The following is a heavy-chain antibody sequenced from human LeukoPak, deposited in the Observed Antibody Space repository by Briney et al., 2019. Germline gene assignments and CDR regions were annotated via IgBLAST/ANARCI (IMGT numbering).Heavy chain of an antibody. CDR3: ARDPRGIAVADTLDY. CDR1: GFTFSSYG. J-gene: IGHJ4*02. CDR2: TWYDGSKT. V-gene: IGHV3-33*01. D-gene: IGHD6-19*01. Sequence: GRSLRLSCAASGFTFSSYGMHWARQSPGKGLEWVAVTWYDGSKTYYADSVKARFTSSRDNSKNTMYLKMNSLRAEDTAVYYCARDPRGIAVADTLDYWGQGTQVTVSS.